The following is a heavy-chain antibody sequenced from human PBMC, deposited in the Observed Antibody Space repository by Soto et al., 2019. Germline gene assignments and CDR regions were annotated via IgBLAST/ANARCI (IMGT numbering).Heavy chain of an antibody. D-gene: IGHD3-22*01. J-gene: IGHJ4*02. V-gene: IGHV1-18*01. CDR1: GYTFTNYG. CDR2: ISAYNGNT. Sequence: GASVKVSCKASGYTFTNYGFSWVRQAPGQGLEWMGWISAYNGNTKYAQKLQGRVTMTTDTSTSTAYMELSSLRSEDTAVYYCARDRAPYYYDSSRPYYFDYWGQGTLVTVSS. CDR3: ARDRAPYYYDSSRPYYFDY.